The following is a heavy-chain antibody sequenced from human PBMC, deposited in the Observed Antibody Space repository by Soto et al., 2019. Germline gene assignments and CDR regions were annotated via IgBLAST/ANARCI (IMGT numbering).Heavy chain of an antibody. V-gene: IGHV4-30-4*01. J-gene: IGHJ6*02. D-gene: IGHD2-8*01. CDR3: ARGWVGCTNGVCYPLGYYYYYGMDV. Sequence: SETLSLTCTVSGGSISSGDYYWSWIRQPPGKGLEWIGYIYYSGSTYYNPSLKSRVAISVDTSKNQFSLKLSSVTAADTAVYYCARGWVGCTNGVCYPLGYYYYYGMDVWGQGTTVTVSS. CDR1: GGSISSGDYY. CDR2: IYYSGST.